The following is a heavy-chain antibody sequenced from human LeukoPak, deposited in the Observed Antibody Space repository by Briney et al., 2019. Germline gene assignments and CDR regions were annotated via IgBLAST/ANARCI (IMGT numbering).Heavy chain of an antibody. CDR1: GYTFTTYG. V-gene: IGHV1-18*01. J-gene: IGHJ4*02. Sequence: SVKVSCKASGYTFTTYGISWVRQAPGQGLEWMGWISGYNGNTNYAQKFQGRITMTTETSTSTAYMELRSLRSDDTAVYYCARSDISVVRGAMVWGQGTLVIVSS. CDR3: ARSDISVVRGAMV. D-gene: IGHD3-10*02. CDR2: ISGYNGNT.